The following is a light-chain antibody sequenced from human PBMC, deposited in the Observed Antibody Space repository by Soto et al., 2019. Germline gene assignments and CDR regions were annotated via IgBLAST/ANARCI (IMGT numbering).Light chain of an antibody. CDR1: SSNIGSNY. Sequence: QSVLTQPPSASGTPGQRVTISCSGSSSNIGSNYVYWYQQLPGTAPKLLIYSNNQRPSGVPDRISGSKSGTSASLAISGLRCEDEADYYCAAWDDSLSGHVVFGGGTKVTVL. J-gene: IGLJ2*01. CDR3: AAWDDSLSGHVV. V-gene: IGLV1-47*02. CDR2: SNN.